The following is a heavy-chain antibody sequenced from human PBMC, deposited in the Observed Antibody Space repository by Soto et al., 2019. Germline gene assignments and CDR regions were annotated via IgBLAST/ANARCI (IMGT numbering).Heavy chain of an antibody. J-gene: IGHJ3*02. Sequence: VKVSCKASGYTFTSYTMHWVRQAPGQRLEWMGWINAGNGNTKYAQKLQGRVTMTTDTSTSTAYMELRSLRSDDTAVYYCARSLWKQLDPDDAFDIWGQGTMVTVSS. CDR1: GYTFTSYT. CDR2: INAGNGNT. V-gene: IGHV1-3*01. CDR3: ARSLWKQLDPDDAFDI. D-gene: IGHD6-13*01.